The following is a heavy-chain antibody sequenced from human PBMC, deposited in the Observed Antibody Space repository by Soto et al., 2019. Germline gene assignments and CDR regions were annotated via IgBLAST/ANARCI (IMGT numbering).Heavy chain of an antibody. D-gene: IGHD3-10*01. Sequence: QVQLVESGGDLVKPGGSLRLSCTASGFTFSEFYMSWIRQVPGKGLEWVSYISRRAANIYYSYSVKGRFTISRDNAKNSLYLQLNSQSAEDTAVYYFGRSLREEGFGERPVWGQGTLVTVSA. J-gene: IGHJ3*01. CDR2: ISRRAANI. CDR3: GRSLREEGFGERPV. V-gene: IGHV3-11*01. CDR1: GFTFSEFY.